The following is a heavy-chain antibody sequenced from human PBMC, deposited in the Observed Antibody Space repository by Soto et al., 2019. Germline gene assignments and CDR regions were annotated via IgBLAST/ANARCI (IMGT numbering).Heavy chain of an antibody. D-gene: IGHD5-12*01. CDR3: SRVTALGYSGGLDL. Sequence: QVQLVQSGPEVKRPGASVKVSCKASGYNFVNSYIHWVRQVPGQGLEWIGIIDPRGGSTTYGHKVQGRVTMNRDTSTNTVYMELRSLKSEDTGVYFCSRVTALGYSGGLDLWGQGTMIIVSS. CDR2: IDPRGGST. CDR1: GYNFVNSY. J-gene: IGHJ3*01. V-gene: IGHV1-46*01.